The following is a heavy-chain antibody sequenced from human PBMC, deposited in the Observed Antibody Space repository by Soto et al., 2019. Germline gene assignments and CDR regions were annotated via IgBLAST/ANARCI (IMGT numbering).Heavy chain of an antibody. D-gene: IGHD3-22*01. J-gene: IGHJ4*02. CDR2: IIPIFGTA. CDR1: GGNFSSYA. V-gene: IGHV1-69*06. CDR3: AINYYDSSGYPTPDY. Sequence: SLKFAFRASGGNFSSYAISWVRQAPGQGLEWMGGIIPIFGTANYAQKFQGRVTITADKSTSTAYMELSSLRSEDTAVYYCAINYYDSSGYPTPDYWGQGTLVTVSS.